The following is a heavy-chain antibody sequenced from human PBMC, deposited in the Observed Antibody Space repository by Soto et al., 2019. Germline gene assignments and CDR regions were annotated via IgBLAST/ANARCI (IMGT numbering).Heavy chain of an antibody. D-gene: IGHD1-26*01. CDR1: SNAW. CDR3: ATGTVVGAS. V-gene: IGHV3-15*01. Sequence: SNAWMNWVGQAPGKGLEWVGRIKSKTDGGTTDYAAPVKGRFTISRDDSKNTLYLQMNSLKTEDTAVYYCATGTVVGASGGQGTLVTVSS. CDR2: IKSKTDGGTT. J-gene: IGHJ4*02.